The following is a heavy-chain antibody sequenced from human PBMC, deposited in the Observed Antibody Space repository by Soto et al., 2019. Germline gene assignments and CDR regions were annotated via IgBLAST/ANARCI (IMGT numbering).Heavy chain of an antibody. J-gene: IGHJ6*02. Sequence: SVKVSCKACGGTFSSYASSWVRQAPGQGLEWMGGIIPIFGTANYAQKFQGRVTITADKSTSTAYMELSSLRSEDTAVYYCARSYYYDSSGYPRPPYYYGMDVWGQGTTVTVSS. V-gene: IGHV1-69*06. CDR2: IIPIFGTA. CDR1: GGTFSSYA. D-gene: IGHD3-22*01. CDR3: ARSYYYDSSGYPRPPYYYGMDV.